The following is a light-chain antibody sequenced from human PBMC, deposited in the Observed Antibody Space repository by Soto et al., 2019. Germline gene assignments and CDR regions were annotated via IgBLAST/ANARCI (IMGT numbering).Light chain of an antibody. V-gene: IGLV2-11*01. J-gene: IGLJ2*01. CDR2: DVY. CDR1: SSDVGGYNY. CDR3: CSYAGDYTLV. Sequence: QSALTQPRSVSESPGQSVTISCTGTSSDVGGYNYVSWYQQYPGKAPEVVIYDVYKRPSGVPDRFSGSKSGNTASLTISGLQAEDEADYYCCSYAGDYTLVFGGGTKVTGL.